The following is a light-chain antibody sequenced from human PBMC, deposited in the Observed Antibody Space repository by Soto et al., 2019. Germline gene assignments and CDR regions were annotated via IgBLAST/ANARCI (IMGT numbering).Light chain of an antibody. CDR3: QQRSIWPPII. CDR2: DAS. V-gene: IGKV3-11*01. CDR1: QSVRHY. J-gene: IGKJ5*01. Sequence: IVLTQSPATLSLSPGERATLSCRASQSVRHYLAWYQQKPGQAPRLLIYDASNRATGIPARFSGSGYGTDFTLTISSLEPEDFAVYYCQQRSIWPPIIFGQGTRLEI.